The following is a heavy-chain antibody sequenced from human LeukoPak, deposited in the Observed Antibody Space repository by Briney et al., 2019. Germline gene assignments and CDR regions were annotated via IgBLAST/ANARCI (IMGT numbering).Heavy chain of an antibody. Sequence: PGGSLRLSCAASGFTFSSYAMHWVRQAPGKGLEWVAVISYDGSNKYYADSVKGRFTISRDNSKNTLYLQMNSLRAEDTAVYYCARDLYSSSSLAAVAFDIWGQGTMVTVSS. CDR2: ISYDGSNK. CDR1: GFTFSSYA. D-gene: IGHD6-6*01. V-gene: IGHV3-30*04. CDR3: ARDLYSSSSLAAVAFDI. J-gene: IGHJ3*02.